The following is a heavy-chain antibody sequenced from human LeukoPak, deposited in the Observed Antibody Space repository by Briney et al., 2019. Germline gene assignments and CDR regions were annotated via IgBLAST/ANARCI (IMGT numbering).Heavy chain of an antibody. CDR2: INRSGTT. D-gene: IGHD6-19*01. CDR3: ARGTIAVAGRYFDS. CDR1: GGSFSGYY. V-gene: IGHV4-34*01. J-gene: IGHJ4*02. Sequence: SETLSLTCAVYGGSFSGYYWSWIRQPPGKGLEWIGEINRSGTTKHNPSLKSRVTISVDTSKNQFSLRLSSVIAADTAVYYCARGTIAVAGRYFDSWGQGPLVTVSS.